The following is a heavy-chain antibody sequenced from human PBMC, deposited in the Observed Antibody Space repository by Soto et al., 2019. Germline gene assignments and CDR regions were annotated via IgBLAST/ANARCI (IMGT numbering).Heavy chain of an antibody. CDR1: GGTFSSYA. V-gene: IGHV1-69*13. D-gene: IGHD6-13*01. J-gene: IGHJ4*02. CDR2: IIPIFGTA. CDR3: ARDFGGQQLVLNY. Sequence: SVKVSCKASGGTFSSYAISWVRQAPGQGLEWMGGIIPIFGTANYAQKFQGRVTITADESTSTAYMELSSLRSDDTAVYYCARDFGGQQLVLNYWGKGTLVTVSS.